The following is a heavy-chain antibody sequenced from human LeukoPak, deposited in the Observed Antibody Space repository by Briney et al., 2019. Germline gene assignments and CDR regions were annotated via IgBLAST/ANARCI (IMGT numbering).Heavy chain of an antibody. J-gene: IGHJ4*02. CDR2: ITRKGGST. V-gene: IGHV3-64*02. D-gene: IGHD6-13*01. Sequence: GGSLRLSCAASGFTFSTYAMHWVRQAPGKGLEYVSGITRKGGSTYYADSVKGRFTISSDNSKNTLYLQRGGLRAEDMAVYYCARQAAGVVYWGQGTLVTVSS. CDR3: ARQAAGVVY. CDR1: GFTFSTYA.